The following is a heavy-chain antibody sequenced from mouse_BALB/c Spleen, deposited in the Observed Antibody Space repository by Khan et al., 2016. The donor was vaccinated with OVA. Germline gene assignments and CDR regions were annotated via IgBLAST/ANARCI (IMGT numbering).Heavy chain of an antibody. CDR2: MIYTGYT. D-gene: IGHD2-14*01. CDR3: ARSTYRYAFAY. Sequence: VQLQQSGPSLVKPSQTLSLTCSVTGDSITSGYWSWIRKLPGNKLEYMGYMIYTGYTDYNPSLKSRIAITRHTSKNQYYLQLNSVTAEDTATYYCARSTYRYAFAYWGQGTLVTVSA. J-gene: IGHJ3*01. V-gene: IGHV3-8*02. CDR1: GDSITSGY.